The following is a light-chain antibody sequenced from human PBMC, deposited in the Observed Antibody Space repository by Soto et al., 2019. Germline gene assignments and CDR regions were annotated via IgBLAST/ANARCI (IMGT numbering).Light chain of an antibody. Sequence: AVQLTQSPSSLSASVGDRVTITCRASQGISSALAWYQQKPGKAPKLLIYDASSLESGVPSRFSGSGSGTDFPLTISSLQPEDFATYYCQQFNSYPRTFGQGTKVEIK. CDR2: DAS. CDR1: QGISSA. CDR3: QQFNSYPRT. J-gene: IGKJ1*01. V-gene: IGKV1-13*02.